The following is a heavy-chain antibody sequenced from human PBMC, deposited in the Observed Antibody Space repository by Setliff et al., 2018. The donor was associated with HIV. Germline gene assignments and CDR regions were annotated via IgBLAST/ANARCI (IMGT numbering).Heavy chain of an antibody. Sequence: ASVKVSCKASGYTFSTNAIHWVRQAPGQRLEWMGYINAGDDNTRYSQKFQGRVTITRDTSANTAYMGLSSLRSEDTAVYYCARGSCGGCYLSDYWGQGTLVTVSS. CDR2: INAGDDNT. J-gene: IGHJ4*02. CDR3: ARGSCGGCYLSDY. V-gene: IGHV1-3*01. D-gene: IGHD2-15*01. CDR1: GYTFSTNA.